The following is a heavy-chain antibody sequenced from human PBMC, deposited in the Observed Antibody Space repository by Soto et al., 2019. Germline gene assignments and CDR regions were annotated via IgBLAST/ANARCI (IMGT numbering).Heavy chain of an antibody. J-gene: IGHJ4*02. Sequence: LRLSCAASGFSFGSYALSWVRQAPGKGLEWVSTTSGSDGKTFYADSVKGRFSISRDTSQNTLYLQMNSLRADDTAIYYCARWSYLDYWGQGTRVTVSS. CDR3: ARWSYLDY. CDR2: TSGSDGKT. CDR1: GFSFGSYA. V-gene: IGHV3-23*01. D-gene: IGHD3-3*01.